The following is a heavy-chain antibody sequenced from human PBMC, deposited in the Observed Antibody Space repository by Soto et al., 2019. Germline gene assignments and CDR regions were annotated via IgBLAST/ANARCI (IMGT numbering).Heavy chain of an antibody. CDR1: ADTFTSYY. D-gene: IGHD6-6*01. V-gene: IGHV1-69*13. CDR2: INPIFGTA. CDR3: ARVSIAAPGPNWFDP. J-gene: IGHJ5*02. Sequence: ASVKVSCKAPADTFTSYYIHWVRQAPGHGLEWMGIINPIFGTANYAQKFQGRVTITADESTSTAYMELSSLRSEDTAVYYCARVSIAAPGPNWFDPWGQGTLVTVSS.